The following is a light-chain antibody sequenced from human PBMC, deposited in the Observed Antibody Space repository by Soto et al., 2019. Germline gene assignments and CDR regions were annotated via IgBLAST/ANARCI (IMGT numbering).Light chain of an antibody. CDR1: QSLLHSNGYNY. V-gene: IGKV2-28*01. J-gene: IGKJ5*01. CDR3: MQGTYWPIT. CDR2: LAS. Sequence: EIVMTQSPLSLSVTPGEPASISCRASQSLLHSNGYNYLDWYVQKPGQSPQLLINLASNRASGVPDNFSGSGTGTDFTLNIRRVEAEDVGVYYCMQGTYWPITFGQGTRLEI.